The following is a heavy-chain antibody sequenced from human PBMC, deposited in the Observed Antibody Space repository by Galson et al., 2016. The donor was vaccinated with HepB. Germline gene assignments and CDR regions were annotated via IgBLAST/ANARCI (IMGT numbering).Heavy chain of an antibody. J-gene: IGHJ6*02. CDR1: GSTFSDYS. CDR3: ARDGRRGYDMDV. Sequence: SLRLSCAASGSTFSDYSMNWVRQAPGKGLEWVSYIASNRRTIYYADSARGRFTISRDNAKNSLYLQMNGLRDEDTAVYYCARDGRRGYDMDVWGQGTTVTVSS. CDR2: IASNRRTI. V-gene: IGHV3-48*02.